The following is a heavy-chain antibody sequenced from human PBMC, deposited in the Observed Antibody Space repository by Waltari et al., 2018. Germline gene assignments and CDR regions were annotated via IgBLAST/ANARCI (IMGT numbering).Heavy chain of an antibody. CDR1: GFIFSSYS. Sequence: EVQLVESGGDFVQPGGSLSLSCAASGFIFSSYSMTWVRQAPGKGLEWLSYISSSGGSTYYADSVKGRFTISRDNAKNFLYLQVSSLRAEDTAVYYCSRGHGANSPGSLGGWGQGTLVIVSS. CDR2: ISSSGGST. CDR3: SRGHGANSPGSLGG. J-gene: IGHJ4*02. D-gene: IGHD3-10*01. V-gene: IGHV3-48*01.